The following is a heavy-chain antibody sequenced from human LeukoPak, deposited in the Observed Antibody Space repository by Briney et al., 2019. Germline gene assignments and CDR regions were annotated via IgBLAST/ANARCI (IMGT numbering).Heavy chain of an antibody. D-gene: IGHD6-13*01. CDR3: AYSRRGAPTGIEHYYFDS. V-gene: IGHV2-5*02. CDR1: GFSLSTNGVG. J-gene: IGHJ4*02. Sequence: SGPTLVKHTQTLTLTCTFSGFSLSTNGVGVGWIRQPPGKALEWLALIYFDDDVRYSPSLKSRLTIIRDTCKNQVVLTMTNMDPMDTATFFCAYSRRGAPTGIEHYYFDSWGQGTLVTASS. CDR2: IYFDDDV.